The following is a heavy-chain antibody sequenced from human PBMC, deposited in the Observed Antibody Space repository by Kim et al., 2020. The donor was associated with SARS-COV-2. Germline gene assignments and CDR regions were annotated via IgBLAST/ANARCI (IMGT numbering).Heavy chain of an antibody. V-gene: IGHV4-39*01. CDR1: GASINRSGYY. J-gene: IGHJ6*02. CDR3: ARLSGYSYYYDLDF. Sequence: SETLSLTCTVSGASINRSGYYWAWIRQPPGVGLEWIGNIYYTGTTYYSPSLKSRVTISVDTSRNQFSLNLTSVTAADTAVYYCARLSGYSYYYDLDFWGQGTPVTVSS. D-gene: IGHD6-25*01. CDR2: IYYTGTT.